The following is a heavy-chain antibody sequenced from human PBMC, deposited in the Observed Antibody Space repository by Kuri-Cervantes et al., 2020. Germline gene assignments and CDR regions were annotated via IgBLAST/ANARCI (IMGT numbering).Heavy chain of an antibody. CDR3: ARDRTNDYDFWSGYRGGAFDI. V-gene: IGHV3-48*03. J-gene: IGHJ3*02. CDR2: ISSSGSTI. D-gene: IGHD3-3*01. Sequence: GGSLRLSCAASGFTFSSYEMNWVRQAPGKGLEWVSYISSSGSTIYYADSVKGRFTISRDNAKNSLYLQMNSLRAEDTAVYYCARDRTNDYDFWSGYRGGAFDIWGQGTTVTVSS. CDR1: GFTFSSYE.